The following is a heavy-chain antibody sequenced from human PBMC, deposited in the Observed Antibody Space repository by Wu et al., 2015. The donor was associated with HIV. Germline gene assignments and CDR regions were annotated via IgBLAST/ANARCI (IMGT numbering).Heavy chain of an antibody. CDR2: INPNTGGA. CDR3: ARDATPPTTEFDH. D-gene: IGHD4-17*01. Sequence: VQLVQSGSEIKKPGSSVKVSCQASGYTFTDYYIHWVRQAPGQGPEWMGWINPNTGGANYAPKFEGRVTVTSDTSMQTVYMDLDSLTSRDTAVYYCARDATPPTTEFDHWGQGTLITVSS. CDR1: GYTFTDYY. J-gene: IGHJ4*01. V-gene: IGHV1-2*02.